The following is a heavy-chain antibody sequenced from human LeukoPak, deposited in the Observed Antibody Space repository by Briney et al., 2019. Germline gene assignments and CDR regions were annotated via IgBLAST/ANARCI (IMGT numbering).Heavy chain of an antibody. CDR2: IYHSGTT. J-gene: IGHJ4*02. CDR3: ARQGGSYYGY. CDR1: GYSISSGYY. D-gene: IGHD1-26*01. Sequence: SETLPLTCAVSGYSISSGYYRVWIRQPPGKGLEWIGNIYHSGTTYYNPSLKSRVTISVDTSKNQFSLKMTSVTAADTAVYYCARQGGSYYGYWGQGTLVTVSS. V-gene: IGHV4-38-2*01.